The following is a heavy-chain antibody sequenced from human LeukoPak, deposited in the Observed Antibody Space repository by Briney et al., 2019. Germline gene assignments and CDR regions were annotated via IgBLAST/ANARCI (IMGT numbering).Heavy chain of an antibody. CDR2: IWYDGSNK. CDR1: GYTFTGYY. J-gene: IGHJ3*02. Sequence: SCKASGYTFTGYYMHWVRQAPGKGLEWVAVIWYDGSNKYYADSVKGRFTISRDNSKNTLYLQMNSLRAEDTVVYYCARARPDGSGGSWPDAFDIWGQGTMVTVSS. D-gene: IGHD2-15*01. V-gene: IGHV3-33*01. CDR3: ARARPDGSGGSWPDAFDI.